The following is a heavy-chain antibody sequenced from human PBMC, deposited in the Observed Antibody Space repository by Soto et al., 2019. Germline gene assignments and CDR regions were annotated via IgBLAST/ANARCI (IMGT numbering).Heavy chain of an antibody. CDR1: GFTVSSNY. J-gene: IGHJ3*02. D-gene: IGHD3-9*01. CDR2: IYSGGST. Sequence: GGSLRLSCAASGFTVSSNYMSWVRQAPGKGLEWVSVIYSGGSTYYADSVKGRFTISRDNSKNTLYLQMNSLRAEDTAVYYCARGKVLRYFDWSEAHAFDIWGQGTMVTVSS. CDR3: ARGKVLRYFDWSEAHAFDI. V-gene: IGHV3-53*01.